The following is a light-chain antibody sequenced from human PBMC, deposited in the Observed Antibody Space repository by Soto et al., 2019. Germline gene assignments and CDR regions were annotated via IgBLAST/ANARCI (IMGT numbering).Light chain of an antibody. CDR2: GAS. Sequence: ESVVTLSLSTRDMSTGETATLSCRASQRINTYLAWYQQKPGQPPRLLIYGASSRATGIPDRFSGSGSGTDFTLTISRLEPEDFAVYYCQQYGSSAMTFGQGTRVEIK. V-gene: IGKV3-20*01. CDR1: QRINTY. J-gene: IGKJ5*01. CDR3: QQYGSSAMT.